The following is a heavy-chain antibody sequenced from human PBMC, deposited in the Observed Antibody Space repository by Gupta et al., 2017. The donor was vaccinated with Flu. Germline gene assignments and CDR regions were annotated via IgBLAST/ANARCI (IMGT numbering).Heavy chain of an antibody. CDR2: INPNSGGT. D-gene: IGHD5-12*01. V-gene: IGHV1-2*02. Sequence: VQLVQSGAEVKKHGASVKVSCKASGYTFTGYYMHWVRQAPGQGLDWMGWINPNSGGTNYAQKFQGRVTMTRDTSISTAYMELSRLRSDDTAVYYCARAHHRGYSGYGARYYFDYWGQGTLVTVSS. CDR3: ARAHHRGYSGYGARYYFDY. J-gene: IGHJ4*02. CDR1: GYTFTGYY.